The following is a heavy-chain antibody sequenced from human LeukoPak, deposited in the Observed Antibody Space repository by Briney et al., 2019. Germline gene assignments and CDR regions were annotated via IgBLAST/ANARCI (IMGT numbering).Heavy chain of an antibody. D-gene: IGHD3-22*01. Sequence: ASVKVSCKASGYTFTSYGINWVRQAPGQGLEWMGWINPNSGGTNYAQKFQGRVTMTRDTSISTAYMELSRLRSDDTAVYYCAGNYYDSRGYYHDAFDIWGQGTMVTVSS. J-gene: IGHJ3*02. V-gene: IGHV1-2*02. CDR1: GYTFTSYG. CDR2: INPNSGGT. CDR3: AGNYYDSRGYYHDAFDI.